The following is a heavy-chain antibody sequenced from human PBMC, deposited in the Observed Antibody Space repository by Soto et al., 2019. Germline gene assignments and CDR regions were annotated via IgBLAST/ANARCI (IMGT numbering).Heavy chain of an antibody. Sequence: TSETLSLTCTVSGGSISSGGYYWSWIRQHPGKGLEWIGYIYYSGSTYYNPSLKSRVTISVDTSKKQFSLKLSSVTAADTAVYYCASYQQSYAFDIWGQGTMVTVSS. J-gene: IGHJ3*02. CDR1: GGSISSGGYY. CDR3: ASYQQSYAFDI. D-gene: IGHD2-2*01. V-gene: IGHV4-31*03. CDR2: IYYSGST.